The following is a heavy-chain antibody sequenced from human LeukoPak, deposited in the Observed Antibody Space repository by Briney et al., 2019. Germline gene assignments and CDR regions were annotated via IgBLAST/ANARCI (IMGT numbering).Heavy chain of an antibody. V-gene: IGHV1-69*06. CDR1: GGTFSSYA. Sequence: AASVKVSCKASGGTFSSYAISWVRQAPGQGLEWMGGIIPIFGTANYAQKFQGRVTITADKSTSTAYMELSSLRSEDTAVYYCARDEDNGSYYSSSWFDPWGQGTLVTVSS. J-gene: IGHJ5*02. CDR2: IIPIFGTA. CDR3: ARDEDNGSYYSSSWFDP. D-gene: IGHD1-26*01.